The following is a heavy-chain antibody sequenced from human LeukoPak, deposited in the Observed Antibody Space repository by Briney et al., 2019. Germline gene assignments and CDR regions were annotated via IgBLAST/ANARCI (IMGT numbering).Heavy chain of an antibody. Sequence: GESLKISCAASGFTFSDYYMSWIRPAPGKGLEWVSYISSSGSTIHYADSVKGRFTISRDNGKNSLYLQMDSLRAEDTAVYYCARGLYPYSSRWDSIAVAGSLDYWGQGTLVTVSS. CDR1: GFTFSDYY. CDR2: ISSSGSTI. CDR3: ARGLYPYSSRWDSIAVAGSLDY. V-gene: IGHV3-11*01. D-gene: IGHD6-19*01. J-gene: IGHJ4*02.